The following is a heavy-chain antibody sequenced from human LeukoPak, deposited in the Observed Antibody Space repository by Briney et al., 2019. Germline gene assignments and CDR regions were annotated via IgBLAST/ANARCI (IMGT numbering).Heavy chain of an antibody. D-gene: IGHD6-13*01. CDR3: ARVVVAAASDAFDI. Sequence: SETLSLTCAVYGGSFSGYYWSWIRQPPGKGLEWIGEINHSGSTNYNPSLKSRVTISVDTSKNQFSLKLSSVAAADTAVYYCARVVVAAASDAFDIWGQGTMVTVSS. V-gene: IGHV4-34*01. CDR2: INHSGST. J-gene: IGHJ3*02. CDR1: GGSFSGYY.